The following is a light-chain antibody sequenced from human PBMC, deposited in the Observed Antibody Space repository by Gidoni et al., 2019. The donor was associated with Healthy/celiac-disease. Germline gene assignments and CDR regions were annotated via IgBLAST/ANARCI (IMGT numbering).Light chain of an antibody. CDR2: DVS. CDR3: SSYTSSSTFYV. Sequence: QSALTQPASVSVSPGQSITISCTGTSSDVGGYNYVPWYQQHPGKAPKLMIYDVSNRPSGVSNRFSGSKSGNTASLTISGLQAEDEADYYCSSYTSSSTFYVFGTGTKVTVL. V-gene: IGLV2-14*01. CDR1: SSDVGGYNY. J-gene: IGLJ1*01.